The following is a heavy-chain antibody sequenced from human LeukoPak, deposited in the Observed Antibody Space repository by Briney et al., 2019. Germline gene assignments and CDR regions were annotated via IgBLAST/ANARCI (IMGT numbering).Heavy chain of an antibody. CDR2: ITTYNGNT. J-gene: IGHJ4*02. D-gene: IGHD2-2*01. CDR3: ARGYCSSTSCSPGGH. Sequence: ASVKVSCKASGYTFTSYGISWVRQAPGQGLEWMGWITTYNGNTNYAQNLQGRVTMTTDTSTSTAYMELRSLRSDDTAVYYCARGYCSSTSCSPGGHWGQGTLVTVSS. V-gene: IGHV1-18*01. CDR1: GYTFTSYG.